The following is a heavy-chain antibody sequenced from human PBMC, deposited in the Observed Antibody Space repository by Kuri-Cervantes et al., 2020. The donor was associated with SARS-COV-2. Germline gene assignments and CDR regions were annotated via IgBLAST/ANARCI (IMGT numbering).Heavy chain of an antibody. V-gene: IGHV3-15*01. D-gene: IGHD3-9*01. J-gene: IGHJ5*02. CDR3: ARVGVLRYFDWSKFDP. CDR1: GFTFSNAW. Sequence: GGSLRLSCAASGFTFSNAWMSWVRQAPGKGLEWVGRIKSKTDGGTTDYAAPVKGRFTISRDDSKNTLYLQMNSLKTEDTAVYYCARVGVLRYFDWSKFDPWGQGTLVTVSS. CDR2: IKSKTDGGTT.